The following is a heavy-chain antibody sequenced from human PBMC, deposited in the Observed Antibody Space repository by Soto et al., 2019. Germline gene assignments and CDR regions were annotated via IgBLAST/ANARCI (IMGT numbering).Heavy chain of an antibody. V-gene: IGHV3-30*18. D-gene: IGHD5-18*01. CDR1: GFTFSSYG. Sequence: GGSLRLSCAASGFTFSSYGMHWVRQAPGKGLEWVAVISYDGSNKYYADSVKGRFTISRGNSKNTLYLQMNSLRAEDTAVYYCAKDQDTAVGGSFDPWGQGTLVTVSS. CDR3: AKDQDTAVGGSFDP. CDR2: ISYDGSNK. J-gene: IGHJ5*02.